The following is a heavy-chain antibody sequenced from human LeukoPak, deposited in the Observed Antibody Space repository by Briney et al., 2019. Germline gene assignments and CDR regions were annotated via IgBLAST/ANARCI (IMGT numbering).Heavy chain of an antibody. Sequence: PGGSLRLSCAASGFTFSSYSMNWVRQAPGKGLEWVSSISSSSRYIYYADSVKGRFTISRDNAKNSLYLQMNSLRAEDTAVYYCASPHPKGDAFDIWGQGTMVTVSS. CDR1: GFTFSSYS. J-gene: IGHJ3*02. CDR2: ISSSSRYI. CDR3: ASPHPKGDAFDI. V-gene: IGHV3-21*01.